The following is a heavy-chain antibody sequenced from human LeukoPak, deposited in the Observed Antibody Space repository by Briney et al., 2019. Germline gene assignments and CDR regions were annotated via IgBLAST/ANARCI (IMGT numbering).Heavy chain of an antibody. J-gene: IGHJ5*02. V-gene: IGHV1-8*01. D-gene: IGHD1-14*01. CDR2: VHPNSGNT. CDR3: ARGPRNDP. Sequence: ASVKVSCKTSGYPFTTYEINWVRQAAGQGLEWMGWVHPNSGNTAYAQKFPGRVTMTRDTSISTAYMELSSLRSDDTAVYFCARGPRNDPWGQGTLVTVSS. CDR1: GYPFTTYE.